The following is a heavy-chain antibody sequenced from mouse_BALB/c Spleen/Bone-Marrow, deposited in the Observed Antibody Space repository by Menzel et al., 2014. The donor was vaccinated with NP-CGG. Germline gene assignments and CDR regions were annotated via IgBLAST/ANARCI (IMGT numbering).Heavy chain of an antibody. V-gene: IGHV5-17*02. CDR3: TRKGALITHYYAMDY. CDR2: ISSGSSTI. Sequence: EVHLVESGGGLVQPGGSRKLSCAASGFTFSSFGMHWVRQAPEKGLEWVAYISSGSSTIYYADTVKGRFTISRDNPKNTLFLQMTSLRSGDTAMYYCTRKGALITHYYAMDYWGQGTSVTVSS. J-gene: IGHJ4*01. D-gene: IGHD2-4*01. CDR1: GFTFSSFG.